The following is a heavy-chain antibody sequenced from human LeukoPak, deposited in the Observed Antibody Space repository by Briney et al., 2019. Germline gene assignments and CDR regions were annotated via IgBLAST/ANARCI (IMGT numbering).Heavy chain of an antibody. CDR3: AKGAYDYIEIGYFDS. D-gene: IGHD5-12*01. Sequence: GGSLRLSCAASGFTSTNYAMSWVRQAPGKGLEWVSVLIGSSGSTDYADSVKGRFTISRDTSKNTLFLQMNSLRAEDTAIYYCAKGAYDYIEIGYFDSWGQGTLVTVSS. CDR1: GFTSTNYA. CDR2: LIGSSGST. V-gene: IGHV3-23*01. J-gene: IGHJ4*02.